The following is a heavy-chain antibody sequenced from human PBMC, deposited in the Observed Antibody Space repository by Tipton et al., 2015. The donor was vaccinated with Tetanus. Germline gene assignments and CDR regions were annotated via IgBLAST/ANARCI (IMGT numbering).Heavy chain of an antibody. V-gene: IGHV4-61*01. CDR1: GGSVSSGSYY. CDR2: IYYSGST. J-gene: IGHJ6*02. CDR3: ARDGWGSGWSPRGMDV. D-gene: IGHD6-19*01. Sequence: TLSLTCTVSGGSVSSGSYYWSWIRQPPGKGLEWIGYIYYSGSTNYNPSLKSRVTISVDTSKNQFSLKLSSVTASDTAVYYCARDGWGSGWSPRGMDVWGQGTTVTVSS.